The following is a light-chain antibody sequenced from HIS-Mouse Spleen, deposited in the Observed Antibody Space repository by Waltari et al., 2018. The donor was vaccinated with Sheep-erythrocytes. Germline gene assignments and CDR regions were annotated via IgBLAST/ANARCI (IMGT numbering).Light chain of an antibody. Sequence: QSVLTQPPSVSAAPGQKVTISCSGSSSKIGNNYVFWHQQLPGTAPKPLIYDNNKRPSGIPDRFSGAKSGTSATLGITGLQTGDEADYYCGTWDSSLSAGVFGGGTKLTVL. CDR2: DNN. CDR1: SSKIGNNY. CDR3: GTWDSSLSAGV. V-gene: IGLV1-51*01. J-gene: IGLJ3*02.